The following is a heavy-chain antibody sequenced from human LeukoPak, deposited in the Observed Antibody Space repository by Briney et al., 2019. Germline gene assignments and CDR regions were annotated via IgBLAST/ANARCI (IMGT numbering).Heavy chain of an antibody. Sequence: GGSLRLSCAASGFTFSSYSMNWVRQAPGKGLEWVSYISSSSSTIYYADSVKGRFTISRDNAKNSLYLQMNSLGAEDTAVYYCARDIVVGSDYWGQGTLVTVSS. V-gene: IGHV3-48*01. J-gene: IGHJ4*02. CDR2: ISSSSSTI. CDR1: GFTFSSYS. CDR3: ARDIVVGSDY. D-gene: IGHD2-2*01.